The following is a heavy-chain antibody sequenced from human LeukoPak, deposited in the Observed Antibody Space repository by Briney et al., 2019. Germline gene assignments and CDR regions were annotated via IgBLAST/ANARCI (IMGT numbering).Heavy chain of an antibody. CDR3: AKERYSSSWYVYFDY. V-gene: IGHV3-23*01. Sequence: PGGSLRLSCAASGFTFSSYAMSWVRQAPGKGLEWVSDINGSGGSTYYADYVKGRFTISRDNSKNTLYLQMNSLRAEDTAVYYCAKERYSSSWYVYFDYWGQGTLVTVSS. D-gene: IGHD6-13*01. CDR2: INGSGGST. CDR1: GFTFSSYA. J-gene: IGHJ4*02.